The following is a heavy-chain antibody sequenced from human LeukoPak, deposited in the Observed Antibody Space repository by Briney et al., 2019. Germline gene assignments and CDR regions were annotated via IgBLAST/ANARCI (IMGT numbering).Heavy chain of an antibody. D-gene: IGHD5-24*01. CDR3: ARGMATISGGNY. J-gene: IGHJ4*02. CDR1: GFTFSSYE. CDR2: ISRSGSVV. Sequence: QAGGSLRLSCAASGFTFSSYEMNWLRQAPGKGLEWVSYISRSGSVVYYADSVKGRFIISRDNAKNSLYLQMNSLRAEDTAVYYCARGMATISGGNYWGQGTLVTVSS. V-gene: IGHV3-48*03.